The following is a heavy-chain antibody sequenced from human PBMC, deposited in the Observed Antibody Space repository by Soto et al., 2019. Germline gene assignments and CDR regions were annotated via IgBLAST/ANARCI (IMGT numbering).Heavy chain of an antibody. CDR1: GFTFSSYS. CDR2: ISNNSSYK. D-gene: IGHD6-6*01. CDR3: ATGSSSDSDYYGMDI. V-gene: IGHV3-21*01. J-gene: IGHJ6*02. Sequence: GGSLRLSCAASGFTFSSYSMNWVRQAPGKGLEWVSSISNNSSYKYYADSVKGRFTISRDNSKNTLYLQMNSLRAEDTAVYYCATGSSSDSDYYGMDIWGQGTTVTVSS.